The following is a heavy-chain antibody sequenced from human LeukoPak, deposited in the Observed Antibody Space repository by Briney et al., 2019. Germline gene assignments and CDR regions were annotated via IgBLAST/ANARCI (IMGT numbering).Heavy chain of an antibody. Sequence: MAGGSLRLSCKGSGYIFSTYWINWVRQMPGKGLEWMGRIDPSDSYTNYSPSFEGHVTISADKSIDTAYLQWSSLKASDTAIYFCARQRGANWFDPWGQGTLVTVCS. CDR2: IDPSDSYT. V-gene: IGHV5-10-1*01. CDR1: GYIFSTYW. CDR3: ARQRGANWFDP. J-gene: IGHJ5*02.